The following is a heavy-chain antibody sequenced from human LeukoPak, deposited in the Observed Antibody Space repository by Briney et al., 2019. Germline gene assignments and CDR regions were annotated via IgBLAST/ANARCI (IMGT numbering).Heavy chain of an antibody. CDR2: IDNSGYT. V-gene: IGHV4-39*01. J-gene: IGHJ4*02. D-gene: IGHD3-16*01. Sequence: SETLSLTCTVSGGSISSSNYYWGWIRQPPGQGLEWIGSIDNSGYTYKNPSVESRVTISVDRSRKQFSLKLSSVTAADTATYYCAKHYMGHYDNRGLDYWGQGSLVTVSS. CDR3: AKHYMGHYDNRGLDY. CDR1: GGSISSSNYY.